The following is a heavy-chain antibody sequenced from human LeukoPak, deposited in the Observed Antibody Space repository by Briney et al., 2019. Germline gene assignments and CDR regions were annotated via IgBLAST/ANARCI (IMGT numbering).Heavy chain of an antibody. CDR2: ISSSGSTI. Sequence: GGSLRLSCAGSGFTFSSYEMNWVRQAPGKGLEWVSYISSSGSTIYYADSVKGRFTISRDNAKNSLYLQMNSLRAEDTAVYYCARDRGAIDSSGYYYSTFDYWGQGTLVTVSS. D-gene: IGHD3-22*01. CDR3: ARDRGAIDSSGYYYSTFDY. CDR1: GFTFSSYE. V-gene: IGHV3-48*03. J-gene: IGHJ4*02.